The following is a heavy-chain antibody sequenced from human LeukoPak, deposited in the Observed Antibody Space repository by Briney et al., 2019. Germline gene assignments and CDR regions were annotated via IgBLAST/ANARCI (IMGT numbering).Heavy chain of an antibody. CDR1: GFTFDDYA. CDR3: AKDIMGASCTNGVCYVFDY. J-gene: IGHJ4*02. CDR2: ISWNGGSI. V-gene: IGHV3-9*01. Sequence: HPGGSLRLSCAASGFTFDDYAMHWVRQAPGKGLEWVSGISWNGGSIGYADSVKGRFTISRDNAKNSLYLQMNSLRAEDTALYYCAKDIMGASCTNGVCYVFDYWGQGTLVTVSS. D-gene: IGHD2-8*01.